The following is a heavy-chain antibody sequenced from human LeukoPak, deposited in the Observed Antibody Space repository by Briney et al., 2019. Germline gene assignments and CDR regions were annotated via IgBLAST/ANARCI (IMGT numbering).Heavy chain of an antibody. J-gene: IGHJ4*02. Sequence: GGSLRLSCAASGFTFINYAMSWVRQAPGKGLEWVSAISGSGGSTYYADSVKGRFTISRDNSKNTLYLQMNSLRAEDTAVYYCAKGDYYYDSSGYYPTLLGYWGQGTLVTVSS. CDR3: AKGDYYYDSSGYYPTLLGY. CDR2: ISGSGGST. V-gene: IGHV3-23*01. CDR1: GFTFINYA. D-gene: IGHD3-22*01.